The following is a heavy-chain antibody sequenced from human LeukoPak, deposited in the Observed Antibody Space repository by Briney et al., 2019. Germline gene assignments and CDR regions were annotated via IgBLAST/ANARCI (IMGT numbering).Heavy chain of an antibody. J-gene: IGHJ4*02. CDR1: GFTFSSYG. CDR2: ISYDGSNK. D-gene: IGHD5-12*01. Sequence: QPGGSLRLSCAASGFTFSSYGMHWVRQAPGKGLEWVAVISYDGSNKYYADSVKGRFTISRDNSKNTLYLQMNGLRTEDSALYYCAKDWGAYVFDSWGQGTLVTVSS. CDR3: AKDWGAYVFDS. V-gene: IGHV3-30*18.